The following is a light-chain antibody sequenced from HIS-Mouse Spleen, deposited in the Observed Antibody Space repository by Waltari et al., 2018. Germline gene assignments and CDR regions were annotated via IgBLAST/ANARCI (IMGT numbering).Light chain of an antibody. CDR3: AAWDDSLSGPV. CDR2: RNN. J-gene: IGLJ3*02. V-gene: IGLV1-47*01. Sequence: QSVLTQPPSASGTPGQRVTISCSGSSSNIGSNYVNWYQPLPGTAPQPLIYRNNQRPSGVPSRFSGSKSGTSASLAISGLRSEDEADYYCAAWDDSLSGPVFGGGTKLTVL. CDR1: SSNIGSNY.